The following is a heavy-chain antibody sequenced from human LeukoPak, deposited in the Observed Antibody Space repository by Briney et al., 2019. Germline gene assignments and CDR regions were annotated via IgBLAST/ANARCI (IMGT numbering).Heavy chain of an antibody. CDR1: GGSIRSSSYY. D-gene: IGHD6-19*01. J-gene: IGHJ5*02. Sequence: SETLSLTCTVSGGSIRSSSYYWGWIRQPPGKGLEWIGSIYYSGSTYYNPSLKSRVTISVDTSKNQFSLKLSSVTAADTAVYYCARGQARLSWFDPWGQGTLVTVSS. V-gene: IGHV4-39*07. CDR3: ARGQARLSWFDP. CDR2: IYYSGST.